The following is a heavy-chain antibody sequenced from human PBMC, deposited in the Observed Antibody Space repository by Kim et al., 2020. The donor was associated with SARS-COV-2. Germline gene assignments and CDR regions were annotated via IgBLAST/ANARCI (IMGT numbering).Heavy chain of an antibody. V-gene: IGHV3-23*01. D-gene: IGHD2-21*01. CDR3: AKGFGGDRAY. Sequence: GGSLRLSCAASGFPFTGYSLYWVRQAPGKGLEWVSGIIGSGDATYYADSVKGRFTISRDNSKNTLYLHMNSLRADDTAVYYCAKGFGGDRAYWGQGTLVT. CDR1: GFPFTGYS. CDR2: IIGSGDAT. J-gene: IGHJ4*02.